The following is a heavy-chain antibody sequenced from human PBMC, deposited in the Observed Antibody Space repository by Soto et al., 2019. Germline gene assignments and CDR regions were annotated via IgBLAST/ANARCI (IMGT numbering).Heavy chain of an antibody. D-gene: IGHD6-13*01. J-gene: IGHJ3*02. Sequence: GGCIRLCCAASGFPFFSYAMSWVRQAPGKGLEWVSAISGSGGSTYYADSVKGRFTISRDNSKNTLYLQMNSLRAEDTAVYYCATHTPLNYSSDAFDIWGQGTMVTVSS. CDR1: GFPFFSYA. V-gene: IGHV3-23*01. CDR2: ISGSGGST. CDR3: ATHTPLNYSSDAFDI.